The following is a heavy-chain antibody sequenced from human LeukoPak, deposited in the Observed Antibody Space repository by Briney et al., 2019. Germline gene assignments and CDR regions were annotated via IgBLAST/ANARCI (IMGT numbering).Heavy chain of an antibody. D-gene: IGHD1-26*01. J-gene: IGHJ4*02. CDR2: INHSGST. CDR3: ARAVSLEVGAGPYYFDY. V-gene: IGHV4-34*01. CDR1: GGSFSGYY. Sequence: SETLSLTCAVYGGSFSGYYWSWIRQPPGKGLEWIGEINHSGSTNYNPSLKSRVTISVDTSKNQFSLKPSSVTAADTAVYYCARAVSLEVGAGPYYFDYWGQGTLVTVSS.